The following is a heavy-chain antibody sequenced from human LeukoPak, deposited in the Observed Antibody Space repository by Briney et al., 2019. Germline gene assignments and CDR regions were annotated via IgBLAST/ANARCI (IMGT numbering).Heavy chain of an antibody. J-gene: IGHJ3*02. CDR3: ARGGPAAKNAFDI. V-gene: IGHV1-8*03. CDR1: GYTFTRYD. D-gene: IGHD2-2*01. Sequence: ASVKVSCKASGYTFTRYDINWVRQATGQGLEWMGWMNPNSGNTGYAQKFQGRVTITGNTSISTAYMELSSLRSEDTAVYYCARGGPAAKNAFDIWSQGTMVTVSS. CDR2: MNPNSGNT.